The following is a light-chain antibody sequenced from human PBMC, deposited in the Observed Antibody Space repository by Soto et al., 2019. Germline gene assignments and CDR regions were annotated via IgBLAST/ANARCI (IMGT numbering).Light chain of an antibody. CDR3: GADHGSGSNFVLV. CDR2: EVN. V-gene: IGLV2-8*01. J-gene: IGLJ3*02. CDR1: SSDVGGFDY. Sequence: QSALTQPPSASGSPGQSVTMPCTGTSSDVGGFDYVSWYLQHPGKAPKLMIYEVNKRPSGVPDRFSVLGSGLNRYLTIKNIQEEDESDYHCGADHGSGSNFVLVFGGGTKLTVL.